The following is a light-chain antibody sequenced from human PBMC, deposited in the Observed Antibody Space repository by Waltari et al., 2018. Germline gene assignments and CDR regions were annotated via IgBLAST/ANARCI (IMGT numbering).Light chain of an antibody. CDR1: QSLLHSNGNNY. V-gene: IGKV2-28*01. Sequence: DIVMTQSPPSLPVTLGEPASISCRSSQSLLHSNGNNYLDWYVQKPGQSPQLLIYLGSTRASWLPDRFSGSRSGTDFTLNISRVSAEDFAVYYCMQALQTPVFGPGTNVDIK. CDR3: MQALQTPV. J-gene: IGKJ3*01. CDR2: LGS.